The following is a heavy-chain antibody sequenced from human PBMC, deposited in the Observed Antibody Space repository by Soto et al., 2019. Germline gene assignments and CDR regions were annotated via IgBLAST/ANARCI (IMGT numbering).Heavy chain of an antibody. D-gene: IGHD3-22*01. J-gene: IGHJ3*01. CDR2: ISASGGTT. V-gene: IGHV3-23*01. CDR3: AKGYYDASGSVSFDV. Sequence: GGSLRLSCSASGFTFSSYAMSWVRQAPGKGLEWVSAISASGGTTYYADSVKGRFTISRDNSENTLFLQMNSLRAEDTAVYYCAKGYYDASGSVSFDVWGQGTMVTVSS. CDR1: GFTFSSYA.